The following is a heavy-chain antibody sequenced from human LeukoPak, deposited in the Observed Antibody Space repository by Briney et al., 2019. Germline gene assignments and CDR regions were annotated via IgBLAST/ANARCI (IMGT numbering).Heavy chain of an antibody. Sequence: PGASVNVSCKASGYPFSTYDVAWVRPAPGQGLEWMGWVNPNSGNTGYARKFRGAVTISSDASVTSAYMEVSSLTSEDTAVYFCARAVSNQLLLEEWGQGTLITVSS. CDR3: ARAVSNQLLLEE. CDR1: GYPFSTYD. J-gene: IGHJ4*02. CDR2: VNPNSGNT. D-gene: IGHD2-2*01. V-gene: IGHV1-8*01.